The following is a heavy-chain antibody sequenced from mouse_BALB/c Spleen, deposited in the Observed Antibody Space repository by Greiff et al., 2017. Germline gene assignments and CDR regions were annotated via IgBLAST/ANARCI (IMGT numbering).Heavy chain of an antibody. V-gene: IGHV5-17*02. D-gene: IGHD1-1*01. J-gene: IGHJ1*01. CDR2: ISSGSSTI. CDR1: GFTFSSFG. CDR3: ARPTVVRYFDV. Sequence: EVMLVESGGGLVQPGGSRKLSCAASGFTFSSFGMHWVRQAPEKGLEWVAYISSGSSTIYYADTVKGRFTISRDNAKNTLYLQMSSLRSEDTAMYYCARPTVVRYFDVWGAGTTVTVSS.